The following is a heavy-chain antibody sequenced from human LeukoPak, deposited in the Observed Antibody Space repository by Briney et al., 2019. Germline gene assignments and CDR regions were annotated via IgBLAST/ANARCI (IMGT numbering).Heavy chain of an antibody. CDR1: GLTFSSHV. Sequence: GGSLRLSCAASGLTFSSHVMSWVRQATSAGGDPYYEDSVKGRFAISRDNSKNTLYMQISSLRAEDTAVYYCAQPPSHWGQGTLVTVSS. V-gene: IGHV3-23*01. J-gene: IGHJ4*02. CDR3: AQPPSH. CDR2: SAGGDP. D-gene: IGHD2-2*01.